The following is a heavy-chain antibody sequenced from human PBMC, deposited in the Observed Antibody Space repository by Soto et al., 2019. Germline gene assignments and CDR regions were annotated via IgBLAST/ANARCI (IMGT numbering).Heavy chain of an antibody. CDR1: GGSISSGGYY. Sequence: QVQLQESGPGLVKPSQTLSLTCTVSGGSISSGGYYWSWIRQHPGQGLEWIGYIYYSGSTYYNPSLKSRVTISVDTSKNQFSLKLSSVTAADTAVYYCARDTTKDDYIWGSYRYGFDYWGQGTLVTVSS. CDR2: IYYSGST. J-gene: IGHJ4*02. V-gene: IGHV4-31*03. CDR3: ARDTTKDDYIWGSYRYGFDY. D-gene: IGHD3-16*02.